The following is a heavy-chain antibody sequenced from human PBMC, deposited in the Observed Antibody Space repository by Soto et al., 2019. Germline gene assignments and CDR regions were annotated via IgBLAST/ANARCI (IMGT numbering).Heavy chain of an antibody. CDR3: ARAQRVYFWSGYGLAAFDI. D-gene: IGHD3-3*01. CDR1: GYTFTGYY. CDR2: INPNSGGT. Sequence: VASVKVSCKASGYTFTGYYMHCVRQAPGQGLEWMGWINPNSGGTNYAQKFQGWVTMTRDTSISTAYMELSRLRSDDTAVYYCARAQRVYFWSGYGLAAFDIWGQGTMVTVSS. J-gene: IGHJ3*02. V-gene: IGHV1-2*04.